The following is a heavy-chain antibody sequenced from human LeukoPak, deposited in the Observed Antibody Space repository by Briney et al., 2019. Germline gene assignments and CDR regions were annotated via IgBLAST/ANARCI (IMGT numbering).Heavy chain of an antibody. CDR1: GGSLSSYY. V-gene: IGHV4-59*01. J-gene: IGHJ4*02. CDR2: IYYSGST. CDR3: ARVQAGVDY. Sequence: PSETLSLTCTVSGGSLSSYYWSWIRQPPGKGLEWIGYIYYSGSTNYNPSLKSRVTISVDTSKNQFSLKLSSVTAADTAVYYCARVQAGVDYWGQGTLVTVSS. D-gene: IGHD6-13*01.